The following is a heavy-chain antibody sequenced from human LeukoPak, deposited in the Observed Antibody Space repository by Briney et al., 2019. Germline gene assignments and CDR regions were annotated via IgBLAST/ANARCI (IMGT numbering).Heavy chain of an antibody. V-gene: IGHV3-48*03. D-gene: IGHD3-22*01. J-gene: IGHJ4*02. CDR3: RGYYDSSGYSIDY. Sequence: QPGGSLRLSCAASEFTFSSYEMNWVRQAPGKGLEWVSYISSSGSTIYYADSVKGRFTISRDNAKNSLYLQMNSLRAEDTAVYYCRGYYDSSGYSIDYWGQGTLVTVSS. CDR2: ISSSGSTI. CDR1: EFTFSSYE.